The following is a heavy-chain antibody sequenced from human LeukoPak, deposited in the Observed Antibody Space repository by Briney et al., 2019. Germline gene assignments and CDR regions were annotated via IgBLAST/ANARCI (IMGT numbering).Heavy chain of an antibody. CDR1: GFTFSSYA. CDR2: ISYDGSNK. J-gene: IGHJ4*02. V-gene: IGHV3-30*04. Sequence: GGSLRLSRAASGFTFSSYAMHWVRQAPGKGLEWVAVISYDGSNKYYADSVKGRFTISRDNSKNTLYLQMNSLRAEDTAVYYCARDFTFKFVKEDYFDYWGQGTLVTVSS. D-gene: IGHD3-16*01. CDR3: ARDFTFKFVKEDYFDY.